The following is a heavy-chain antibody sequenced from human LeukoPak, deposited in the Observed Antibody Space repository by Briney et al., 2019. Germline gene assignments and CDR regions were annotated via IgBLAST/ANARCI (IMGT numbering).Heavy chain of an antibody. J-gene: IGHJ6*03. Sequence: PSETLSLTCTVSGGSISSGSYYWSWIRQPAGKGLEWIGRIYTSGSTNYNPSLRSRVTISVDTSKNQFSLKLTSVTAADTAVYYCAAHIVVVPADHYYYMDVWGKGTTVTVSS. V-gene: IGHV4-61*02. CDR1: GGSISSGSYY. D-gene: IGHD2-2*01. CDR2: IYTSGST. CDR3: AAHIVVVPADHYYYMDV.